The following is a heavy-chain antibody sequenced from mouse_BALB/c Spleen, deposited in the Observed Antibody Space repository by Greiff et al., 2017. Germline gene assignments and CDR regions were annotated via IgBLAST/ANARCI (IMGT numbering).Heavy chain of an antibody. Sequence: EVMLVESGGGLVQPGGSLRLSCATSGFTFTDYYMSWVRQPPGKALEWLGFIRNKANGYTTEYSASVKGRFTISRDNSQSIFYLQMNTLRAEDSATYYCARDEDLGRDCFAYWGQGTLVTVSA. D-gene: IGHD4-1*01. CDR1: GFTFTDYY. J-gene: IGHJ3*01. V-gene: IGHV7-3*02. CDR2: IRNKANGYTT. CDR3: ARDEDLGRDCFAY.